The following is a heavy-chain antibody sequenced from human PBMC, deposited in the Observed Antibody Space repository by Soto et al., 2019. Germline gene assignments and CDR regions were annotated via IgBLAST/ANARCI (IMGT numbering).Heavy chain of an antibody. CDR3: AKVDQYSSSWSKGYYFDY. CDR1: GFTFDDYA. D-gene: IGHD6-13*01. Sequence: PGGSLRLSCAASGFTFDDYAMHWVRQAPGKGLEWVSGISWNSGSIGYADSVKGRFTISRDNAKNSLYLQMNSLRAEDTALYYCAKVDQYSSSWSKGYYFDYWGQGTLVTVSS. CDR2: ISWNSGSI. V-gene: IGHV3-9*01. J-gene: IGHJ4*02.